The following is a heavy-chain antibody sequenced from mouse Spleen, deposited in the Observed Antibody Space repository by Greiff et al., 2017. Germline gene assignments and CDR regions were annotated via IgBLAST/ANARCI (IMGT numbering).Heavy chain of an antibody. CDR1: GFSLTSYG. J-gene: IGHJ3*01. V-gene: IGHV2-9*02. CDR3: ARDCKDDGYWFAY. CDR2: IWAGGST. Sequence: VQRVESGPGLVAPSQSLSITCTVSGFSLTSYGVHWVRQPPGKGLEWLGVIWAGGSTNYNSALMSRLSISKDNSKSQVFLKMNSLQTDDTAMYYCARDCKDDGYWFAYWGQGTLVTVSA. D-gene: IGHD2-3*01.